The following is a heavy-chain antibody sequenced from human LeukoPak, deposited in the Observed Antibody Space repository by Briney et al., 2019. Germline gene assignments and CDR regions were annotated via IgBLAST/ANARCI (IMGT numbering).Heavy chain of an antibody. V-gene: IGHV1-18*01. CDR1: GYTFTSYG. CDR3: ARAYSYGSDYYYGMDV. J-gene: IGHJ6*02. CDR2: ISGYNGNT. D-gene: IGHD5-18*01. Sequence: ASVKVSCKASGYTFTSYGISWVRQAPGQGLEWNGWISGYNGNTKYAHKVQGRVTMTTDTSTGTAYMELRSLRSDDTAVYYCARAYSYGSDYYYGMDVWGQGTTVTVSS.